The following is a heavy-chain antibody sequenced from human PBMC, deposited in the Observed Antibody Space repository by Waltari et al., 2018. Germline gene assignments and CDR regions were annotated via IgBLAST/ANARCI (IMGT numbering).Heavy chain of an antibody. D-gene: IGHD6-13*01. CDR1: GYSISSGYY. CDR2: IYHSGST. CDR3: ARRGKTYSSSWYQVWFDP. J-gene: IGHJ5*02. V-gene: IGHV4-38-2*01. Sequence: QVQLQESGPGLVKPSETLSLTCAVSGYSISSGYYWGWIRQPPGKGLEWIGSIYHSGSTYYNPSLKSRVTISVDTSKNQFSLKLSSVTAADTAVYYCARRGKTYSSSWYQVWFDPWGQGTLVTVSS.